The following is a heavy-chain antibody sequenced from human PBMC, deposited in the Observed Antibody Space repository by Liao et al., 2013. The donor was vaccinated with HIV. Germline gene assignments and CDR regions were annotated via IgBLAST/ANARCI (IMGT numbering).Heavy chain of an antibody. J-gene: IGHJ5*02. V-gene: IGHV4-34*01. Sequence: QVQLQQWGAGLLKPSETLSLTCAVYGGSFSGYYWSWIRQPPGKGLEWIGEINHSGSTNYNPSVKSRVTMSVDLSKNQFSLKLNSVTAADTAVYYCARFRGEYPNWFDPWGQGTLVTVSS. CDR1: GGSFSGYY. D-gene: IGHD3-10*01. CDR3: ARFRGEYPNWFDP. CDR2: INHSGST.